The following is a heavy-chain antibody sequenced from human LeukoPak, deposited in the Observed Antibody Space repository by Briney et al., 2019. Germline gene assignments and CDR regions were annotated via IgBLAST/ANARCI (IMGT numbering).Heavy chain of an antibody. CDR2: IYPGDSDT. CDR3: AYYEASKYHWMMD. D-gene: IGHD3-22*01. V-gene: IGHV5-51*01. Sequence: GESLKISCKGSGYSFTSYWIARLRQLPGKGLVWMGIIYPGDSDTRYSLSFQGHLSIFAGKIISTAYPQWSSLKTSDTAVYYCAYYEASKYHWMMDWGQGTLGTGSS. CDR1: GYSFTSYW. J-gene: IGHJ4*02.